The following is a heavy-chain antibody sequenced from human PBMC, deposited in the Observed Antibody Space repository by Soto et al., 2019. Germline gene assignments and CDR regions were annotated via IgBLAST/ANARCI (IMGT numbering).Heavy chain of an antibody. Sequence: QVQLVESGGGVVQPGRSLRLSCAASGFTFSSYGMHWVRQAPGKGLEWVAVISDDGSNKYYADSVKGRFTISRDNSKNTLYLQRNSLRAEDTAVYYCAKADRGFVRATVTILGDYWGQGTLVTVSS. D-gene: IGHD4-17*01. CDR1: GFTFSSYG. V-gene: IGHV3-30*18. CDR3: AKADRGFVRATVTILGDY. CDR2: ISDDGSNK. J-gene: IGHJ4*02.